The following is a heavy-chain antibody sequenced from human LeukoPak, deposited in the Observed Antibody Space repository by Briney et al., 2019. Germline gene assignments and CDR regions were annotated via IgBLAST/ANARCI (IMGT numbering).Heavy chain of an antibody. CDR2: IKEDGSVK. J-gene: IGHJ4*02. CDR3: AASITMFDY. D-gene: IGHD3-10*01. CDR1: GFTFSRYL. V-gene: IGHV3-7*02. Sequence: GGSLRLSCAASGFTFSRYLMSWVRQAPGKGLEWVANIKEDGSVKYYVESVKGRFTISRDNAKNSLYLQMNSLRAEDTAVYYCAASITMFDYWGQGTLVTVSS.